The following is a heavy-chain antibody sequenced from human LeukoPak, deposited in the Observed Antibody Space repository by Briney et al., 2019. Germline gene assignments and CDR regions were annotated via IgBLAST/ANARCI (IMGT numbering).Heavy chain of an antibody. J-gene: IGHJ4*02. V-gene: IGHV1-8*01. CDR2: MNPNSGNT. CDR3: ARGLGIYDYVWGSYRYHFDY. CDR1: GYTFTSYD. Sequence: GASVKVSCKASGYTFTSYDINWVRQATGQGLEWMGWMNPNSGNTGYAQKFQGRVTMTRNTSISTAYMELSSLRSEDTAVYYCARGLGIYDYVWGSYRYHFDYWGQGTLVTVSS. D-gene: IGHD3-16*02.